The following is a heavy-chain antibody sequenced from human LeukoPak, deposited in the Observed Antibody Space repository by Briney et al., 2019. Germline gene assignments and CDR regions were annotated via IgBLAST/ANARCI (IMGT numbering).Heavy chain of an antibody. CDR1: GGSISSSSYY. D-gene: IGHD6-13*01. CDR2: IYYSGST. CDR3: ASPLRGAAARPDFDY. J-gene: IGHJ4*02. V-gene: IGHV4-39*01. Sequence: SETLSLTCTVSGGSISSSSYYWGWIRQPPGKGLEWIGSIYYSGSTYYNPSLKSRVTISVDTSKNQFSLKLSSVTAADTAVYYCASPLRGAAARPDFDYWGQGTLVTVCS.